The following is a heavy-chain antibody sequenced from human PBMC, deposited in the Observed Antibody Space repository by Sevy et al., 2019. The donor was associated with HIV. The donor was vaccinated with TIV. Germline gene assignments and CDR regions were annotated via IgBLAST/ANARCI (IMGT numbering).Heavy chain of an antibody. D-gene: IGHD5-18*01. CDR1: GGSFSGYY. V-gene: IGHV4-34*01. Sequence: SETLSLTCAVYGGSFSGYYWSWIRQPPGKGLEWIGEINHSGSTNYNPSLKSRVTISVDTSKNQFSLKLGSVTAADTAVYYCARYGYSYGYVYYYYGMDVWGQGTTVTVSS. CDR3: ARYGYSYGYVYYYYGMDV. CDR2: INHSGST. J-gene: IGHJ6*02.